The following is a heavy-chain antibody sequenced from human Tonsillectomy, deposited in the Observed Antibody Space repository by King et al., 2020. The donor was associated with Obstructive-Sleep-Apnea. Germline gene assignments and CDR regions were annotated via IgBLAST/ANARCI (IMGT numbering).Heavy chain of an antibody. J-gene: IGHJ4*02. CDR3: ARGINWGFDY. CDR2: ITSTSDTR. Sequence: VQLVESGGGLVQPGGSLRISCAVSGFTFSGHAMDWVRQDPGKGLEWVSFITSTSDTRWYADSVRGRFTISRDNAKNSVSLQMDSLRAEDTAVYYCARGINWGFDYWGQGVLVTVSS. D-gene: IGHD7-27*01. V-gene: IGHV3-48*01. CDR1: GFTFSGHA.